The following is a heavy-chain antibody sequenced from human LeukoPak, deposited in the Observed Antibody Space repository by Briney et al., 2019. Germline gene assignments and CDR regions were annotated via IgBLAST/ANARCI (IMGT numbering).Heavy chain of an antibody. V-gene: IGHV3-48*04. CDR2: ISSSGSTV. D-gene: IGHD6-19*01. J-gene: IGHJ3*02. Sequence: PGGSLRLSCAASGFTFSSYAMHWVRQAPGKGLEWVSYISSSGSTVYYADSVKGRFTISRDNAKSSLYLQMNSLRAEDTAVYYCARSDEQWLVPKAFDIWGQGTMVTVSS. CDR3: ARSDEQWLVPKAFDI. CDR1: GFTFSSYA.